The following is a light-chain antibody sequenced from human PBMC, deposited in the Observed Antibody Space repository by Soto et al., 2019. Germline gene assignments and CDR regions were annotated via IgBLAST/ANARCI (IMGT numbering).Light chain of an antibody. CDR3: QQSYSCPLT. CDR2: AAS. Sequence: DIQMTQSPSSLSASVGDRVTVTCRASQNIDRYLNWYQQKPGKAPKLLIYAASSFQSGFPSRFSGSGSGTDFTLTISSLQPEDFATYYCQQSYSCPLTFGQGTKVEI. V-gene: IGKV1-39*01. J-gene: IGKJ1*01. CDR1: QNIDRY.